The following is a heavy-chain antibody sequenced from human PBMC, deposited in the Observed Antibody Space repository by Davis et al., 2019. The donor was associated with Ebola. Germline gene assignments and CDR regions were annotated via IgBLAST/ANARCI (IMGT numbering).Heavy chain of an antibody. J-gene: IGHJ4*02. D-gene: IGHD2-8*01. Sequence: GESLKISCAASGFTFSSYGMHWVRQAPGKGLEWVAVIWYDGSNKYYADSVKGRFTISRDNSKNTLYLQMNSLRAEDTAVYYCARDSTNGVFVDYWGQGTLVTVSS. V-gene: IGHV3-33*01. CDR3: ARDSTNGVFVDY. CDR2: IWYDGSNK. CDR1: GFTFSSYG.